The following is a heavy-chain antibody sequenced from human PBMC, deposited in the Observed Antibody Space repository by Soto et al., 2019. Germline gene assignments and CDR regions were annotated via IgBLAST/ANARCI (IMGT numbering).Heavy chain of an antibody. CDR2: IYYSGST. D-gene: IGHD3-10*01. J-gene: IGHJ4*02. CDR3: ARHRFGLDC. V-gene: IGHV4-39*01. Sequence: SETLSLTCTVSGGSISSSSYYWGWIRQPPGKGLEWIGSIYYSGSTYYNPSLKSRVGISIDTSKTQFSLTLGSVTAADTAVYYCARHRFGLDCWGQGTLVTVSS. CDR1: GGSISSSSYY.